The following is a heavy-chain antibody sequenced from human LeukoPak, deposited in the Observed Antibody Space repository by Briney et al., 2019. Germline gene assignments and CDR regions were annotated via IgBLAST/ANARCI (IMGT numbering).Heavy chain of an antibody. CDR2: IIPIFGTA. D-gene: IGHD5-18*01. CDR3: ARDSQPSNYYYGMDV. V-gene: IGHV1-69*13. J-gene: IGHJ6*02. CDR1: GGTFSGYA. Sequence: SVKVSCKASGGTFSGYAISWVLQAPGQGLEWMGGIIPIFGTANYAQKFQGRVTITADESTSTAYMELSSLRSEDTAVYYCARDSQPSNYYYGMDVWGQGTTVTVSS.